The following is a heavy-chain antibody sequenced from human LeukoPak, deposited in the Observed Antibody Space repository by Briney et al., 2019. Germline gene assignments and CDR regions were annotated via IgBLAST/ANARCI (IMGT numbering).Heavy chain of an antibody. CDR3: ARDWRAHRGVIDY. Sequence: GASVKVSCKASGYTFTGYYMHWVRQAPGQGLEWMGRISPNSGGTNYAQKFQGRVTMTRDTSISTAYMELSRLRSDDTAVYYCARDWRAHRGVIDYWGQGTLVTVSS. CDR1: GYTFTGYY. V-gene: IGHV1-2*06. CDR2: ISPNSGGT. D-gene: IGHD3-10*01. J-gene: IGHJ4*02.